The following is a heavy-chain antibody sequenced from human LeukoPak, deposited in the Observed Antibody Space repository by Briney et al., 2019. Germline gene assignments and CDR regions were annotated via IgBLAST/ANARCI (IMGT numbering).Heavy chain of an antibody. CDR3: ARAHTPIWFGESLNWFDP. J-gene: IGHJ5*02. D-gene: IGHD3-10*01. V-gene: IGHV4-59*01. CDR2: IYYSGST. Sequence: SETLSLTCTVSGGSISSYYWSWIRQPPGKGLEWIGYIYYSGSTNYNPSPKSRVTISVDTSKNQFSLKLSSVTAADTAVYYCARAHTPIWFGESLNWFDPWGQGTLVTVSS. CDR1: GGSISSYY.